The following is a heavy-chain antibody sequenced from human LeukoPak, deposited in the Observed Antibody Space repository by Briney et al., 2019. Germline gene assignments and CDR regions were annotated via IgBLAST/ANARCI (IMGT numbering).Heavy chain of an antibody. D-gene: IGHD6-13*01. CDR2: ISGSGGST. J-gene: IGHJ4*02. Sequence: GGSLRLSCAASGFTFSSYAMSWVRQAPGKGLEWVSAISGSGGSTYYADSVKGRFTISRDNSKNTLYLQMNSLRAEDTAVYYXXKSAAGAYYFDYWGQGTLVTVSS. V-gene: IGHV3-23*01. CDR1: GFTFSSYA. CDR3: XKSAAGAYYFDY.